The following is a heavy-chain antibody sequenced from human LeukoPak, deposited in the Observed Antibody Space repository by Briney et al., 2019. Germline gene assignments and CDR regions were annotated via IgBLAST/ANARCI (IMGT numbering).Heavy chain of an antibody. CDR3: VRGVGVSRFNYFDP. Sequence: GGSPTLSCAASGFTFSSFGMHWVRQAPGQGLEWVAVIWYDASNKYYADSVKGRFTISRDNSKNTLFLQMNSLRDDDTAVYYCVRGVGVSRFNYFDPWGQGSLVIVSS. CDR2: IWYDASNK. D-gene: IGHD1-26*01. CDR1: GFTFSSFG. J-gene: IGHJ5*02. V-gene: IGHV3-33*01.